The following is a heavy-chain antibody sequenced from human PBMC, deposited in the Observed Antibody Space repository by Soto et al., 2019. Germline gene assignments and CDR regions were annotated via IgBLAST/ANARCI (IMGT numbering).Heavy chain of an antibody. Sequence: EVQLEESGGGLVQRGGSLRLSCAASGFTFSPYSMNWVRQAPGKGLEWVSYISGSGKTIYYADSVKGRFTVSRDNAKNSLYLQMNSLRDEDTGVYSCARAVSGTSPFDYGGQGSLVTVSS. CDR3: ARAVSGTSPFDY. J-gene: IGHJ4*02. D-gene: IGHD6-13*01. CDR1: GFTFSPYS. V-gene: IGHV3-48*02. CDR2: ISGSGKTI.